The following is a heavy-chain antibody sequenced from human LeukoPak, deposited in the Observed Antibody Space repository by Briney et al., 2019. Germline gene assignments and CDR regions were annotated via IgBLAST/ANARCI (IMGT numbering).Heavy chain of an antibody. CDR1: GFTFSSYA. D-gene: IGHD3-10*01. Sequence: GGSLRLSCAASGFTFSSYAMSWVRQAPGKGLEWVSAISGSGGSTYYADSVKGRFTISRDNSKNTLYLQMNSLRAEDTAVYYCAKDFSSYYGSGSSIDYWGQGTLATVSS. CDR2: ISGSGGST. V-gene: IGHV3-23*01. CDR3: AKDFSSYYGSGSSIDY. J-gene: IGHJ4*02.